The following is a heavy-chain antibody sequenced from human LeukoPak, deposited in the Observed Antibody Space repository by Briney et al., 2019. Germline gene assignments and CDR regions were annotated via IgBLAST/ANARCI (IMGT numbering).Heavy chain of an antibody. D-gene: IGHD3-10*01. J-gene: IGHJ5*02. CDR3: ARDPKFTMVRGAHPFNWFDP. V-gene: IGHV3-74*01. CDR2: INSDGSST. CDR1: GFTFSSHW. Sequence: GGSLRLSCAASGFTFSSHWMHWVRQAPGKGLVWVSRINSDGSSTSYADSVKGRFTISRDNAKNTLYLQMNSLRAEDTAVYYCARDPKFTMVRGAHPFNWFDPWGQGTLVTVSS.